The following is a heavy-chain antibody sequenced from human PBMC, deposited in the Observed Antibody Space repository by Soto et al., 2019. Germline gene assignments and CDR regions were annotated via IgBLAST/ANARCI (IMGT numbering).Heavy chain of an antibody. J-gene: IGHJ4*02. D-gene: IGHD3-9*01. CDR2: ISSSSSTI. CDR1: GFTFSSYA. Sequence: GGSLRLSCAASGFTFSSYAMSWVRQAPGKGLEWVSYISSSSSTIYYADSVKGRFTISRDNAKNSLYLQMNSLRAEDTAVYYCAREVIYYDILTGYHSPYYFDYWGQGTLVTVSS. CDR3: AREVIYYDILTGYHSPYYFDY. V-gene: IGHV3-48*01.